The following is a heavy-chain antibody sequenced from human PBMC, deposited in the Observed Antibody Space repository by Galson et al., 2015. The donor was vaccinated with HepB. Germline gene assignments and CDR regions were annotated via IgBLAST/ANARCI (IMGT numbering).Heavy chain of an antibody. J-gene: IGHJ4*02. V-gene: IGHV3-30*18. Sequence: SLRLSCAASGFTFSSYGMHWVRQAPGKGLEWVAVISYDGSNKYYADSVKGRFTISRDNSKNTLYLQMNSLRAEDTAVYYCAKDTTGSGYYYAGSDYWGQGTLVTVSS. CDR3: AKDTTGSGYYYAGSDY. CDR1: GFTFSSYG. CDR2: ISYDGSNK. D-gene: IGHD3-22*01.